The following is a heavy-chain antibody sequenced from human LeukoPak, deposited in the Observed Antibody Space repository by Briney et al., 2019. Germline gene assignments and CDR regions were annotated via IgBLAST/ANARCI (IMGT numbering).Heavy chain of an antibody. J-gene: IGHJ4*02. CDR2: ISTSSRTI. CDR1: GFTFSSYD. D-gene: IGHD6-25*01. V-gene: IGHV3-48*01. CDR3: ARGLGF. Sequence: PGGSLRLSCAASGFTFSSYDMNWVRQAPGKGLEWLAYISTSSRTIYYADSVKGRFTISRDNAKNSLYLQMNTLRAEDTAVYYCARGLGFWGQGTLVTASS.